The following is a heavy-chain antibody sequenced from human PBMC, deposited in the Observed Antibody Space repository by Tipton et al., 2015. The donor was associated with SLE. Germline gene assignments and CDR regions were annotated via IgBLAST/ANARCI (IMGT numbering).Heavy chain of an antibody. J-gene: IGHJ3*02. V-gene: IGHV4-59*01. Sequence: LRLSCTVSGGSISSYYWSWIRQPPGKGLEWIGYIDYSGSTNYNPSLKSRVTISVDTSKNQFSLKLSSVTAADTAVYYCARDRPSGNDAFDIWGQGTMVTVSS. CDR3: ARDRPSGNDAFDI. CDR2: IDYSGST. CDR1: GGSISSYY. D-gene: IGHD3-3*01.